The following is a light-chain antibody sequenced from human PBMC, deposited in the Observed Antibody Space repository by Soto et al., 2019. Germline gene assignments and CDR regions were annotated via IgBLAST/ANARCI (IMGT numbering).Light chain of an antibody. CDR3: CSYAGSIYV. V-gene: IGLV2-11*01. CDR1: SSDVGGYNY. CDR2: DVS. J-gene: IGLJ1*01. Sequence: QSVLTQPRSVSGSPGQSVTIPCTGTSSDVGGYNYVSWYQHHPGKAPKLMIYDVSKRPSGVPDRFSGSKSGNTASLTISGLQAEDEADYSCCSYAGSIYVFGTGTKVTVL.